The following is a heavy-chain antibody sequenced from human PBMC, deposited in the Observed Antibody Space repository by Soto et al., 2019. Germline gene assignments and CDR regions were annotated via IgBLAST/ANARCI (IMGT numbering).Heavy chain of an antibody. D-gene: IGHD2-2*01. CDR3: ARDRVRHCSSTSCYPWGMDV. CDR1: GGTFSSYA. CDR2: IIPIFGTA. J-gene: IGHJ6*02. Sequence: SVKVSCKASGGTFSSYAISWVRQAPGQGLEWMGGIIPIFGTANYAQKFQGRVTITADESTSTAYMGLSSLRSEDTAVYYCARDRVRHCSSTSCYPWGMDVWGQGTTVTVSS. V-gene: IGHV1-69*13.